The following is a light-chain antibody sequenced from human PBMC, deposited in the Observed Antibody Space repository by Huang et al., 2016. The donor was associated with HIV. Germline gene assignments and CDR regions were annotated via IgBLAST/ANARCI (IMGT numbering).Light chain of an antibody. Sequence: DIQITQSPSSLSASVGDTVIITCRASQNIKRYLNWYQQEPGKAPKLLISAASNLQSGVPSTVSGSGAGTDFTLTINSLQPEDSATYYCKQSARTPRTFGQGTKLEI. CDR1: QNIKRY. CDR2: AAS. J-gene: IGKJ2*01. V-gene: IGKV1-39*01. CDR3: KQSARTPRT.